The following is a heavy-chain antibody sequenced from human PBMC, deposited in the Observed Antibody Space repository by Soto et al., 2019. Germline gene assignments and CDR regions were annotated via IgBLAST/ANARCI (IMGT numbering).Heavy chain of an antibody. CDR3: ARGAYSYGYSYYYYGMDV. Sequence: SETLSLTCAVYGGSFSGYYWSWIRQPPGKGLEWIGEINHSGSTNYNPSLKSRVTISVDTSKSQFSLKLSSVTAADTAVYYCARGAYSYGYSYYYYGMDVWGQGTTVTVSS. V-gene: IGHV4-34*01. J-gene: IGHJ6*02. D-gene: IGHD5-18*01. CDR1: GGSFSGYY. CDR2: INHSGST.